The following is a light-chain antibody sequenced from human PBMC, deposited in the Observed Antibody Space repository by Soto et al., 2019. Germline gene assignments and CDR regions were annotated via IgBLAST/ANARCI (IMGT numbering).Light chain of an antibody. Sequence: IRLTQSPSTLSASVGDRVTISCRASQRIXSWLAWYQQKPGKAPKVLXYDASSLDSGGPSRLSGSGSATEFTLPISSLQPYDFAYYYFLQYSSYPRGFGGGTKVDIK. CDR2: DAS. CDR3: LQYSSYPRG. J-gene: IGKJ4*02. V-gene: IGKV1-5*01. CDR1: QRIXSW.